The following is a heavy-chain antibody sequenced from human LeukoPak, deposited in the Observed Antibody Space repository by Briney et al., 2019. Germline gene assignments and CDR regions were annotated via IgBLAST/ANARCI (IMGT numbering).Heavy chain of an antibody. D-gene: IGHD3-3*01. J-gene: IGHJ5*01. CDR3: GRWSPNPNDS. CDR2: ISAYNGRT. CDR1: GYTFINHG. Sequence: ASVKVSCKASGYTFINHGISWVRQAPGQGLEWMGWISAYNGRTEYAPNLQDRVTMTTDTSTTTAYMQLRSLTSDDTAVYYCGRWSPNPNDSWGQGTLVTVSS. V-gene: IGHV1-18*01.